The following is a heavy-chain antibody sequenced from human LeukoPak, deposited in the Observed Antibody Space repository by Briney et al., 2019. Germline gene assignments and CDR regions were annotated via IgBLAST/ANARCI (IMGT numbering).Heavy chain of an antibody. Sequence: ASVKVSCKASGYTFTSYDINWVRQATGQGLEWMGWMNPNSGNTGYAQKFQGRVTMTRNTSISTAYMELNSLRAEDTAVYYCAKDGRASSSWIPMDVWGQGTTVTVSS. V-gene: IGHV1-8*01. J-gene: IGHJ6*02. CDR1: GYTFTSYD. CDR3: AKDGRASSSWIPMDV. CDR2: MNPNSGNT. D-gene: IGHD6-13*01.